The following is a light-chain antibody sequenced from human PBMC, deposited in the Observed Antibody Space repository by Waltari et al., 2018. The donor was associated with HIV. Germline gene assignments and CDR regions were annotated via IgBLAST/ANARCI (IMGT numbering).Light chain of an antibody. V-gene: IGKV2-30*01. Sequence: DIVMTQSPLSLPVALGQPASISCRSSQSVVYSDGTTYVNWIQQRPGQSPRRLIYKISDRDAGVPDRFSGSGSGSDFTLKISRVEAEDVGVYYCMQGSYWPYTFGQGTKLEIK. CDR3: MQGSYWPYT. CDR1: QSVVYSDGTTY. J-gene: IGKJ2*01. CDR2: KIS.